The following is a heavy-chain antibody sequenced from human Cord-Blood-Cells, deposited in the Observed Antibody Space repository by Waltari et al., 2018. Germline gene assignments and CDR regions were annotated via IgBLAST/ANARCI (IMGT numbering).Heavy chain of an antibody. V-gene: IGHV3-9*01. Sequence: EVQLVESGGGLEQPGRSLRLSCAASGFTFDAYAMHWVRHAPGKGLEWVSGISWNSGSIGYADSVKGRFTISRDNAKNSLYLQMNSLRAEDTALYYCAKDMRYILGRDAFDIWGQGTMVTVSS. CDR2: ISWNSGSI. CDR3: AKDMRYILGRDAFDI. J-gene: IGHJ3*02. CDR1: GFTFDAYA. D-gene: IGHD3-16*01.